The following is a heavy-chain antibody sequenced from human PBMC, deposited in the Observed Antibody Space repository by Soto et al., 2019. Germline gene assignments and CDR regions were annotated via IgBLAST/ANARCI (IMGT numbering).Heavy chain of an antibody. V-gene: IGHV6-1*01. CDR3: ARDPLAARFSVYGMDV. Sequence: SQTLSLTCAISGDSFSSNSAAWNWIRQSPSRGLEWLGRTYYRSKWYNDYAVSVKSRITINPDTSKNQFSLQLNSVTPEDTAVYYCARDPLAARFSVYGMDVWGQGTTVTVSS. D-gene: IGHD6-6*01. J-gene: IGHJ6*02. CDR2: TYYRSKWYN. CDR1: GDSFSSNSAA.